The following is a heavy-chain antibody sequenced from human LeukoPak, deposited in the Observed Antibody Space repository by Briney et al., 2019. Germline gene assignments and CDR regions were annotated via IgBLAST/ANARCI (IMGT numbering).Heavy chain of an antibody. J-gene: IGHJ4*02. D-gene: IGHD2-15*01. CDR3: ARDRRATPMYFFDF. Sequence: GGSLRLSCAASGFTVSNNYMNWVRQAPGKGLEWVSVIYSGGSTYYADSVKGRFTISRDNSKNMLYLQMNSLRDDDTGVYYCARDRRATPMYFFDFWGQGTPVTVSS. V-gene: IGHV3-53*01. CDR2: IYSGGST. CDR1: GFTVSNNY.